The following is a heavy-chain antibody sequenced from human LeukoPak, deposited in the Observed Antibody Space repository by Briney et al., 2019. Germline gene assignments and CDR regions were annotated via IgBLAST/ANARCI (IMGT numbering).Heavy chain of an antibody. Sequence: ASVKVSCKASGYTFTSYYMHWVRQAPGQGLEWMGIINPSGGSTSYAQKFQGRVTMTRDTSTSTVYMELSSLRSEDTAVYYCVRAVLLPDAFDIWGQGTMVTVSS. D-gene: IGHD5-12*01. CDR2: INPSGGST. CDR1: GYTFTSYY. CDR3: VRAVLLPDAFDI. V-gene: IGHV1-46*01. J-gene: IGHJ3*02.